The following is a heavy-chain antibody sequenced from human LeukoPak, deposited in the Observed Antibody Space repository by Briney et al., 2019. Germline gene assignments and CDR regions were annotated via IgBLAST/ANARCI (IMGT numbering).Heavy chain of an antibody. Sequence: GGSLRPSCAPSGFTFSSYAMSWVRQPPGKGLEWVSAISGSGGSTYYADSVKGRFTISRDNSKNTLYLQMNSLRAEDTAVYYCAKDGYDSSGYPPYYFDYWGQGTLVTVSS. CDR1: GFTFSSYA. CDR3: AKDGYDSSGYPPYYFDY. CDR2: ISGSGGST. J-gene: IGHJ4*02. D-gene: IGHD3-22*01. V-gene: IGHV3-23*01.